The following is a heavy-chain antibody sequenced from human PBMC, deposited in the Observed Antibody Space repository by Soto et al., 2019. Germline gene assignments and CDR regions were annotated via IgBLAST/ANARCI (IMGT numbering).Heavy chain of an antibody. V-gene: IGHV4-4*07. CDR1: GGSISNYF. CDR2: IDNSGST. J-gene: IGHJ4*01. Sequence: SETLSLTCTVSGGSISNYFCNWIRQPAGKGLEWIGRIDNSGSTNYNPSLKSRITMSADTSRNQFSLKLNSVTAADTAVYYCARRCQDLWICPFDSWGQGALVTVSS. CDR3: ARRCQDLWICPFDS. D-gene: IGHD3-3*01.